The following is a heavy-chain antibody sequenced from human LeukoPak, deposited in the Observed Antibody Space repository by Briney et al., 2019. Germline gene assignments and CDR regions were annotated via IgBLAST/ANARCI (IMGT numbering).Heavy chain of an antibody. CDR1: GFTFSNYW. Sequence: GGPLSLSCAASGFTFSNYWRTWVPQAPGKGRDWLPNINQDGNMKQYVDSVKGRFTISRDNGKNSLHLELNSLRAEDTAVYYCARDRVRGYSKFDYWGQGTLVTVSS. CDR3: ARDRVRGYSKFDY. J-gene: IGHJ4*02. CDR2: INQDGNMK. D-gene: IGHD3-22*01. V-gene: IGHV3-7*05.